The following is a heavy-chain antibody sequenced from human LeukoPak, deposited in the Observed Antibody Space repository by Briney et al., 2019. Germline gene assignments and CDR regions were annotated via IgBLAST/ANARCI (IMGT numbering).Heavy chain of an antibody. D-gene: IGHD2-2*01. J-gene: IGHJ4*02. CDR3: ARHSVVPAAPFVY. V-gene: IGHV3-11*01. CDR2: ISSSGSTI. CDR1: GFTFSDYY. Sequence: GGSLRLSCAASGFTFSDYYMSWIRRAPGKGLEWVSYISSSGSTIYYADSVKGRFTISRDNAKNSLYLQMNSLRAEDTAVYYCARHSVVPAAPFVYWGQGTLVTVSS.